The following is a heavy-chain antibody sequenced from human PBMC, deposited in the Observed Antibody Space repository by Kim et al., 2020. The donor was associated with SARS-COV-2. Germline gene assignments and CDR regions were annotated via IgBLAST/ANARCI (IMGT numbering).Heavy chain of an antibody. CDR1: GGSISSYY. CDR2: IYYSGST. V-gene: IGHV4-59*08. CDR3: ARRGVGYCSGGSCDDAIDP. D-gene: IGHD2-15*01. J-gene: IGHJ5*02. Sequence: SETLSLTCTVSGGSISSYYWSWIRQPPGKGLEWIWNIYYSGSTNYNPSLKSRVTISVDTSTNQFSVKLSSVTAADTAVDYCARRGVGYCSGGSCDDAIDPWGQGTLVTVSS.